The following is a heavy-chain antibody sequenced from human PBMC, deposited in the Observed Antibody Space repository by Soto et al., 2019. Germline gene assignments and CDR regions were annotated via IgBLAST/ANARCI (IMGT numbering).Heavy chain of an antibody. V-gene: IGHV1-69*13. D-gene: IGHD6-19*01. Sequence: ASVKVSCKASGGTFSSYTINWVRQAPGQGLEWMGGIIPVFGTPNYAQKFQGRVTITADESTRTILMELSRLRPEDTAVYYCASYAPSGNNSVWYTFERWGKGTLVNVSS. CDR1: GGTFSSYT. CDR3: ASYAPSGNNSVWYTFER. J-gene: IGHJ5*02. CDR2: IIPVFGTP.